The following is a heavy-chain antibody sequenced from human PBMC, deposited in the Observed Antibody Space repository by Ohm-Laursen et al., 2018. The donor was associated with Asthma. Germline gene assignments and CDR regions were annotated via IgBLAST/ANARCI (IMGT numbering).Heavy chain of an antibody. Sequence: GSLRLSCTASGFTFSDYYMSWVRQDPGKGLEWVANIYPDGGEKYYVDSVDGRFTISRDNAKNSLYLQMNSLRAEDTAVYYCATNLPYEAENYWGQGTLVTVSS. CDR3: ATNLPYEAENY. D-gene: IGHD3-16*01. CDR1: GFTFSDYY. J-gene: IGHJ4*02. V-gene: IGHV3-7*05. CDR2: IYPDGGEK.